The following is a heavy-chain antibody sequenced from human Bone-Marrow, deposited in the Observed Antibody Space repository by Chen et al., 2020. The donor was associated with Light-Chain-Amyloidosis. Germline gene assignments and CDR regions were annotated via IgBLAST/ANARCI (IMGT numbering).Heavy chain of an antibody. CDR2: ISDSGGNT. V-gene: IGHV3-23*01. CDR1: GFSFNDSA. J-gene: IGHJ5*02. D-gene: IGHD3-22*01. Sequence: EVQLLESGGGLVRPGGSLRLSCAASGFSFNDSAMSWVRQAPGKGLEWVSDISDSGGNTNYADSVKGRFTISRDNSKNTLYLDMNSLRVDDTALYYCARDTYYYDNIDYYSWFDPWGQGTLVTVSS. CDR3: ARDTYYYDNIDYYSWFDP.